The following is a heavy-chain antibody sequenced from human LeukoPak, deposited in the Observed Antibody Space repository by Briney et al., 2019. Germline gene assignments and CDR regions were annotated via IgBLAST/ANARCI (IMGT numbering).Heavy chain of an antibody. D-gene: IGHD2-2*01. CDR3: ARVRDIVVVPAANVGFDP. CDR2: INPNSGGT. J-gene: IGHJ5*02. Sequence: ASVKVSCKASGYTFTGYYMHWVRQAPGQGLEWMGRINPNSGGTNYAQKFQGRVTMTRDTSISTAYMELSRLRSDDTAVYYCARVRDIVVVPAANVGFDPWGQGTLVTVSS. V-gene: IGHV1-2*06. CDR1: GYTFTGYY.